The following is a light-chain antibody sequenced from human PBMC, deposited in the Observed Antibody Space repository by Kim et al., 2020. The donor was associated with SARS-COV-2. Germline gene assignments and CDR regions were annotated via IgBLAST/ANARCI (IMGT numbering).Light chain of an antibody. CDR3: QHYNGYPIT. V-gene: IGKV1-5*03. CDR2: KAS. CDR1: QSINNW. Sequence: ASVGDRVTITCRASQSINNWLAWYQQKQGKAPKLLIYKASSLDRGVPSRFSGSGSGTEFTLTISSLQPDDFASYYCQHYNGYPITFGGGTKVDIK. J-gene: IGKJ4*01.